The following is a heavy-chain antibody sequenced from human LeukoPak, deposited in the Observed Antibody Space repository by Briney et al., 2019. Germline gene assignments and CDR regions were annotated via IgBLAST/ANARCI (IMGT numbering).Heavy chain of an antibody. J-gene: IGHJ4*02. CDR3: ARGGYCGGDYYFYY. CDR2: IYYSGST. D-gene: IGHD2-21*02. V-gene: IGHV4-39*07. CDR1: GGSISSSSYY. Sequence: SETLSLTCTVSGGSISSSSYYWGWIRQPPGKGLEWIGSIYYSGSTYYNPSLKSRVTISVDTSKNQFSLKLSSVTAADTAVYYCARGGYCGGDYYFYYWGQGTLVTVSS.